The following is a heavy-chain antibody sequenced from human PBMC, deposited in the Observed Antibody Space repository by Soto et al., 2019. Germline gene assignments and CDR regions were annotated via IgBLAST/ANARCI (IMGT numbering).Heavy chain of an antibody. CDR3: AKDSLRGVINNYFDY. CDR1: GFTFSSYA. CDR2: ISGSGGST. J-gene: IGHJ4*02. V-gene: IGHV3-23*01. D-gene: IGHD3-10*01. Sequence: GGSLRLSCAASGFTFSSYAMSWVRQAPGKGLEWVSAISGSGGSTYYADSVKGRFTISRDNSKNTLYLQMNSLRAEDTAVYYCAKDSLRGVINNYFDYWGQGTLVTVSS.